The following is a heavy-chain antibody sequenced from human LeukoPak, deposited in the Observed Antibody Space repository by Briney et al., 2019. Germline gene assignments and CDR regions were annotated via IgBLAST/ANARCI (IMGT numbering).Heavy chain of an antibody. D-gene: IGHD3-22*01. CDR3: AIIMRDYYVSGGTLFDY. V-gene: IGHV3-66*01. J-gene: IGHJ4*02. CDR1: GFTVSSNY. CDR2: IYSGGNT. Sequence: GGSLRLSCAASGFTVSSNYMSWVRQAPGKGLEWVSIIYSGGNTYYADSVKGRFTISRDNSKNTLYLQMNSLRAEDTAVYYCAIIMRDYYVSGGTLFDYWAQGTLVTVSP.